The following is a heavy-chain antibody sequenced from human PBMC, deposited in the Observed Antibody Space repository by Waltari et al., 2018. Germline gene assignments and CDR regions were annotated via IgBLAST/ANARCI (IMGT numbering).Heavy chain of an antibody. CDR2: IIPILGIA. V-gene: IGHV1-69*08. Sequence: QVQLVQSGAEVKKPGSSVKVSCKASGGTFSSYTISWVRPAPGQGLEWMGRIIPILGIANYAQKFQGRVTITADKSTSTAYMELSSLRSEDTAVYYCARDVAVAGRDYYYYGMDVWGQGTTVTVSS. J-gene: IGHJ6*02. CDR1: GGTFSSYT. CDR3: ARDVAVAGRDYYYYGMDV. D-gene: IGHD6-19*01.